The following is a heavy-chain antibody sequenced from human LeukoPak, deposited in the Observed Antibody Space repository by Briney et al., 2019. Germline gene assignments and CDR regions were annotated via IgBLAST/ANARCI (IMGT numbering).Heavy chain of an antibody. D-gene: IGHD3-22*01. CDR3: AKDQIGMIVVVPDY. CDR1: GFTFSSYA. Sequence: GGSLRLSCAASGFTFSSYAMSWVRQAPGKGLEWVSAISGSGGSTYYADSVKGRFTISRDNSKNTLYLQMNSLRAEDTVVYYCAKDQIGMIVVVPDYWGQGTLVTVSS. J-gene: IGHJ4*02. CDR2: ISGSGGST. V-gene: IGHV3-23*01.